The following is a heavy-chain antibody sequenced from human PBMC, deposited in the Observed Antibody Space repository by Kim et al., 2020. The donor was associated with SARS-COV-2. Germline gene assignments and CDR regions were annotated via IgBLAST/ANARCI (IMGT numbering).Heavy chain of an antibody. D-gene: IGHD6-13*01. CDR3: ARLSAVIAAAGHYYYYYGMDV. Sequence: SETLSLTCAVSGGSISSSNWWSWVRQPPGKGLEWIGEIYHSGSTNYNPSLKSRVTISVDKSKNQFSLKLSSVTAADTAVYYCARLSAVIAAAGHYYYYYGMDVWGQGTTVTVSS. CDR2: IYHSGST. J-gene: IGHJ6*02. CDR1: GGSISSSNW. V-gene: IGHV4-4*02.